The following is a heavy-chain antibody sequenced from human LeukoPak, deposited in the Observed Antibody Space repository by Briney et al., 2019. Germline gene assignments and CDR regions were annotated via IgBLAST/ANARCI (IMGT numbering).Heavy chain of an antibody. V-gene: IGHV4-4*07. CDR2: IYTSGST. CDR3: VANIVGATRPLDY. Sequence: SETLSLTCTVSGGSISSYYWSWIRQPAGKGLERIGRIYTSGSTNYNPSLKSRVTMSVDTSKNQFSLKLSSVTAADTAVYYCVANIVGATRPLDYWGQGTLVTVSS. D-gene: IGHD1-26*01. J-gene: IGHJ4*02. CDR1: GGSISSYY.